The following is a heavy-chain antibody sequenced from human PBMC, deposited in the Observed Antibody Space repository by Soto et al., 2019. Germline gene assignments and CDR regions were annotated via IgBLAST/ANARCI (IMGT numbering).Heavy chain of an antibody. Sequence: PGGSLRLSCAASGFTFSSYAMSWVRQAPGKGLEWVSAISGSGGSTYYADSVKGRFTISRDNSKNTLYLQMNSLRAEDTAVYYCAKDPPGELELRVFRDYFDYWGQGTLVTVSS. V-gene: IGHV3-23*01. J-gene: IGHJ4*02. D-gene: IGHD1-7*01. CDR2: ISGSGGST. CDR1: GFTFSSYA. CDR3: AKDPPGELELRVFRDYFDY.